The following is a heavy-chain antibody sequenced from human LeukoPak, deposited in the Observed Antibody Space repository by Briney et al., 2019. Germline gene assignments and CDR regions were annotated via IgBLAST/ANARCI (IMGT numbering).Heavy chain of an antibody. D-gene: IGHD4-23*01. V-gene: IGHV4-34*01. Sequence: SETLSLTCAVYGGSFSGYYWSWIRQPPGKGLEWIGEINHSGSTNYNPSLKSRVTISVDTSKNQFSLKLSSVTAADTAVYYCARETSLSGSNVAFDIWGQGTMVTVSS. CDR1: GGSFSGYY. CDR3: ARETSLSGSNVAFDI. CDR2: INHSGST. J-gene: IGHJ3*02.